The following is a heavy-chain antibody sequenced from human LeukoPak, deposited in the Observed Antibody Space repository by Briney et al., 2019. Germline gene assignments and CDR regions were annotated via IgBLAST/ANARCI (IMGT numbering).Heavy chain of an antibody. CDR2: ISYDGSNK. Sequence: GGSLRLSCAASGFTFSSYAMHWVRQAPGKGLEWVAVISYDGSNKYYADSVKGRFTISRDNAKNSLYLQMNSLRAEDTAVYYCARDPVPDGERYYFDYWGQGTLVTVSS. D-gene: IGHD5-24*01. J-gene: IGHJ4*02. V-gene: IGHV3-30-3*01. CDR1: GFTFSSYA. CDR3: ARDPVPDGERYYFDY.